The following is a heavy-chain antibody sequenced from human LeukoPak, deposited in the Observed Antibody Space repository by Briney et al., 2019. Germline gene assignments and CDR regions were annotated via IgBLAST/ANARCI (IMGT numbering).Heavy chain of an antibody. Sequence: GASVKVSCKASGYTFTSYYMHWVRQAPGRGLEWMGIINPSGGSTSYAQKFQGRVTMTRDTSTSTVYMELSSLRSEDTAVYYCARDLAYYYGSGSPNWFDPWGQGTLVTVSS. V-gene: IGHV1-46*01. J-gene: IGHJ5*02. CDR1: GYTFTSYY. CDR3: ARDLAYYYGSGSPNWFDP. CDR2: INPSGGST. D-gene: IGHD3-10*01.